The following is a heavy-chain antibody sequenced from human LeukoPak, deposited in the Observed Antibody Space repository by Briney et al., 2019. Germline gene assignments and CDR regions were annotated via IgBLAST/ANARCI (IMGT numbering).Heavy chain of an antibody. D-gene: IGHD3-10*01. CDR3: ARVAERLLLRFGESADVGRIDY. CDR2: INHSGST. V-gene: IGHV4-34*01. CDR1: GGSFSGYY. Sequence: KPSETLSLTCAVYGGSFSGYYWSWIRQPPGKGLEWIGEINHSGSTNYNPSLKSRVTISVDTSKNQFSLKLSSVTAADTAVYYCARVAERLLLRFGESADVGRIDYWGQGTLVTVSS. J-gene: IGHJ4*02.